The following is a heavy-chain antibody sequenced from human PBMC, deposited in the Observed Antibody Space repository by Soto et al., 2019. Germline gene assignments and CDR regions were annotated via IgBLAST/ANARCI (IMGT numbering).Heavy chain of an antibody. V-gene: IGHV3-23*01. D-gene: IGHD3-10*01. CDR1: GFTFSNCA. CDR2: ISGSGGST. CDR3: ATRLIWFGELFPSYFDF. Sequence: EVQLLESGGGLVQPGGSLRLSCTASGFTFSNCAMNWVRQAPGKGLEWVSAISGSGGSTYYAASVKGRFTISRDNFKDSVSLQLNRRTPQATAVYFCATRLIWFGELFPSYFDFWGQGPRVTVSS. J-gene: IGHJ4*02.